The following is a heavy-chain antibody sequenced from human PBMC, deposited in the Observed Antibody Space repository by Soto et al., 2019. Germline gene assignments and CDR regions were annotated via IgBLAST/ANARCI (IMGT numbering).Heavy chain of an antibody. CDR2: IFGGGST. V-gene: IGHV3-66*01. CDR3: ARDRDYGGFDY. CDR1: VLTVSSSY. J-gene: IGHJ4*02. Sequence: PGGSLRLSCVASVLTVSSSYMSWVRQAPGKGLEWVSDIFGGGSTYYADSVKGRFTISRDTSKNTLYLQMNSLTAEDTAVYYCARDRDYGGFDYWGQGTLVTVSS. D-gene: IGHD4-17*01.